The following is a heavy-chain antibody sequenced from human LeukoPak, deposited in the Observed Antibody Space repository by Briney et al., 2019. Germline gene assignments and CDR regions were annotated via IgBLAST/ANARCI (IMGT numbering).Heavy chain of an antibody. V-gene: IGHV3-7*01. J-gene: IGHJ4*02. CDR2: IKQDGSEK. D-gene: IGHD4-17*01. Sequence: GGSLRLSCAASGFTFSSYWMSWVRQAPGKGLEWVANIKQDGSEKYYVDSVKGRFTISRDNAKNSLYLQMNSLRAVDTAVYYCARGWDGDYSDYWGQGTLVTVSS. CDR3: ARGWDGDYSDY. CDR1: GFTFSSYW.